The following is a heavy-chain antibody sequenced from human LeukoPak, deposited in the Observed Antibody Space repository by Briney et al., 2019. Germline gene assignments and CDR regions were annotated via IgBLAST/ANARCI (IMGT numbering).Heavy chain of an antibody. CDR1: GFTFSDHY. CDR2: TRNKANSYTT. V-gene: IGHV3-72*01. J-gene: IGHJ4*02. Sequence: GGSLRLSCAASGFTFSDHYMDWVRQAPGKGLEWVGRTRNKANSYTTEYAASVKGRFTISRDDSKNSLYLQMNSLKTEDTAVYYCVRVSLERRGDLDYWGQGTLVTVSS. CDR3: VRVSLERRGDLDY. D-gene: IGHD1-1*01.